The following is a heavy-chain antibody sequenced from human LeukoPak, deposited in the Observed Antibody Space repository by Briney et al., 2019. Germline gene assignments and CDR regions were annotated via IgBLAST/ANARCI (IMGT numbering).Heavy chain of an antibody. CDR1: GGSIMNYY. D-gene: IGHD5-24*01. J-gene: IGHJ4*02. Sequence: PSETLSLTCTVSGGSIMNYYWSWFRQPPGKRLEWIGHIYYSGNTNYNPSLKSRVSISVDTSRNQFSLRLSSVTAADTAVYYCARAAAGGGYNSDYWGQGTLVTVSS. CDR3: ARAAAGGGYNSDY. CDR2: IYYSGNT. V-gene: IGHV4-59*01.